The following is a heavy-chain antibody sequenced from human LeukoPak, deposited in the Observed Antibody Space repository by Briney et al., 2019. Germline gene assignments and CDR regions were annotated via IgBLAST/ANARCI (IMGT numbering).Heavy chain of an antibody. CDR1: GFTFSSYA. V-gene: IGHV3-23*01. D-gene: IGHD1-14*01. CDR3: ANRRNSVYPITL. J-gene: IGHJ4*02. Sequence: GGSLRLSCAVSGFTFSSYAMNWVRQAPGKGLEWVLAISASGGSTYYADSVKGRFTISRDNSKNTLYLQMNSLRADDTAVYYCANRRNSVYPITLWGQGTLVTVSS. CDR2: ISASGGST.